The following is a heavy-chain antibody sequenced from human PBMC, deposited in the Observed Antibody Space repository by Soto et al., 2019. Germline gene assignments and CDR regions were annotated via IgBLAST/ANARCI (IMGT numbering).Heavy chain of an antibody. CDR2: TYYRSKWYN. J-gene: IGHJ3*02. V-gene: IGHV6-1*01. CDR3: STSTRGLYVWGSYRSDDFDI. Sequence: LSLTCAISGDSVSSNSAAWNWIRQSPSRGIEWLGRTYYRSKWYNDYAVSVKSRITINPDTSKNQFSLQLNSVTPDDTAGYFCSTSTRGLYVWGSYRSDDFDICGPGRMV. D-gene: IGHD3-16*02. CDR1: GDSVSSNSAA.